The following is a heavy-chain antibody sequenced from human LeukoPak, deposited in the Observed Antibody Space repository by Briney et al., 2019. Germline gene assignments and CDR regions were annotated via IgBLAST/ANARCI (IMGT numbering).Heavy chain of an antibody. CDR2: IYYSGST. CDR1: GGSISSYY. CDR3: ARQNGIIAAAGLDY. Sequence: SETLSLTCTVSGGSISSYYWSWIRQPPGKGLEWIGYIYYSGSTNYNPSLKSRVTISVDTSKNQFSLKLSSVTAADTAVYYCARQNGIIAAAGLDYWGQGTLVTVSS. V-gene: IGHV4-59*08. D-gene: IGHD6-13*01. J-gene: IGHJ4*02.